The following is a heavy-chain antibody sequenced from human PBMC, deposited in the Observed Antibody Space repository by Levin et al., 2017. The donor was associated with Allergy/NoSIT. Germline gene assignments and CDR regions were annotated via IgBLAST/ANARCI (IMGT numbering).Heavy chain of an antibody. J-gene: IGHJ4*02. Sequence: SQTLSLTCAVSGGSISSGGYSWSWIRQPPGKGLEWIGNIYLSGSTNDNPSLKSRVTMSVDRSKNQFSLKLSYVTAADTAVYYCSRVAGYSYGYYFDYWGPGTLVTVSS. D-gene: IGHD5-18*01. CDR1: GGSISSGGYS. CDR3: SRVAGYSYGYYFDY. CDR2: IYLSGST. V-gene: IGHV4-30-2*01.